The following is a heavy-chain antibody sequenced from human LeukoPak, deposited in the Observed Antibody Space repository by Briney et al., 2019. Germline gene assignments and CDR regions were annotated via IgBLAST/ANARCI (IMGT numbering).Heavy chain of an antibody. Sequence: PGGSLRLSRAASGFTFITYWMNWVRQAPGKGLEWVANINQDGSEKYYVDSVKGRFTISRDNAENSLYLQMTSLRAEDTAVYYCARHGSGSYYVDYWGQGTLVAVSS. J-gene: IGHJ4*02. CDR1: GFTFITYW. CDR2: INQDGSEK. D-gene: IGHD3-10*01. V-gene: IGHV3-7*01. CDR3: ARHGSGSYYVDY.